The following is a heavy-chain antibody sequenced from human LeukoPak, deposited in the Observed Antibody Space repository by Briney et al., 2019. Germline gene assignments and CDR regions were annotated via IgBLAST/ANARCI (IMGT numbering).Heavy chain of an antibody. D-gene: IGHD4-17*01. CDR3: ARTTVTTNEVDY. CDR2: ISSSSSYI. J-gene: IGHJ4*02. Sequence: KTGGSLRLSRAASGFTFSSYSMNWVRQAPGKGLEWVSSISSSSSYIYYADSVKGRFTISRDNAKNSLYLQMNSLRAEDTAVYYCARTTVTTNEVDYWGQGTLVTVSS. CDR1: GFTFSSYS. V-gene: IGHV3-21*01.